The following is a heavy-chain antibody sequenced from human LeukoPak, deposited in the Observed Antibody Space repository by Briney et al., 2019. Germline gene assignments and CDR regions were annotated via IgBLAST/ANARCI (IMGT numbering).Heavy chain of an antibody. D-gene: IGHD5-12*01. Sequence: PSETLSLTCTVSGYSISSGYYWGWIRQPPGKGLEWIGSIYHSGSTYYNPSLKSRVTISVDTSKNQFSLKLSSVTAADTAVYYCAREVRPSGYDLLTFDYWGQGTLVTVSS. CDR1: GYSISSGYY. V-gene: IGHV4-38-2*02. CDR3: AREVRPSGYDLLTFDY. CDR2: IYHSGST. J-gene: IGHJ4*02.